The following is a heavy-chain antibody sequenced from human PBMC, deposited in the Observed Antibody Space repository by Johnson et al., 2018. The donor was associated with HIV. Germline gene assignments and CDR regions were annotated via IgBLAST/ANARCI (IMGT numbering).Heavy chain of an antibody. CDR1: VFTFSSYP. D-gene: IGHD1-1*01. CDR2: ISYDGNSK. V-gene: IGHV3-30*04. CDR3: AKVGGTTILRDAFDI. Sequence: QVQLVESGGAVVQPGRSLRLSCAASVFTFSSYPMHWVRQAPGKGLEWVAFISYDGNSKYYADSVKGRFTISRDNSKNTLYLQMNSMRAENTAVYYCAKVGGTTILRDAFDIWGQGTMVTVS. J-gene: IGHJ3*02.